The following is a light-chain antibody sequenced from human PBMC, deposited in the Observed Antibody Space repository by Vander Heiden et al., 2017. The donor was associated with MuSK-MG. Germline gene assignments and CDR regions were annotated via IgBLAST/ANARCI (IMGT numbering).Light chain of an antibody. J-gene: IGLJ1*01. V-gene: IGLV2-14*01. CDR1: SSDIGSYNY. CDR2: AVT. Sequence: QSALTHPASVPGSPAQSITISCTGTSSDIGSYNYVSWYQHHPGKAPKLIIYAVTHRPSGISTRFSGSKSGKTASLTIAGLQAEDEADYYCSSYTITSTLYVFGTGTKVTVL. CDR3: SSYTITSTLYV.